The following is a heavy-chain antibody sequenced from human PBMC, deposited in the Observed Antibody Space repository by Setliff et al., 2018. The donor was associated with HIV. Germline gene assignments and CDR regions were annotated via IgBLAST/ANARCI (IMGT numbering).Heavy chain of an antibody. CDR2: INHSGST. CDR1: GGSLSGYY. Sequence: SETLSLTCAVYGGSLSGYYWSWIRQPPGKGLEWFGEINHSGSTNYNPSLKSRVTISVDTSKNQISLKLSSVTAADTAVYYCARGLNYYGSGSYLPLGYWGQGTLVTVSS. V-gene: IGHV4-34*01. CDR3: ARGLNYYGSGSYLPLGY. D-gene: IGHD3-10*01. J-gene: IGHJ4*02.